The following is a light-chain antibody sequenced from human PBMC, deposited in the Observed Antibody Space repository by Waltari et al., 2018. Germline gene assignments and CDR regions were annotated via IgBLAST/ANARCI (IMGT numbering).Light chain of an antibody. J-gene: IGKJ3*01. CDR3: QQYYSTPLT. V-gene: IGKV4-1*01. CDR2: WAS. Sequence: DIVMTQSPDSLAVSLGERATINCKSSQSVLYSSNNKNYLAWYQQKPGQPPKLLIYWASTRESWVPDRFSGSGSGTDFTLTISSLQAEDVAVYCCQQYYSTPLTFGPGTKVDIK. CDR1: QSVLYSSNNKNY.